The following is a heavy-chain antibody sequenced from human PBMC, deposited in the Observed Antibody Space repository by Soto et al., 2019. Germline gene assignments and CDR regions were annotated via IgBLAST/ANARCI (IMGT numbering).Heavy chain of an antibody. J-gene: IGHJ3*02. CDR3: ARLLTEGVTYREDAFDI. Sequence: VQLVQSGGEVKKPGASVKVSCKASGYTFTSHGISWVRQAPGQGLEWMGWISTFNGKTDYAQKFQGRVTMTADTRTSTGYMEPRSLRSDDTAVYYCARLLTEGVTYREDAFDIWGQGTKVTVSS. CDR2: ISTFNGKT. D-gene: IGHD3-9*01. V-gene: IGHV1-18*01. CDR1: GYTFTSHG.